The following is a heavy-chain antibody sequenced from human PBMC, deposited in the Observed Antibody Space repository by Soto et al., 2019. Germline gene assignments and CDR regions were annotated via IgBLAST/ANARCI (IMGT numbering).Heavy chain of an antibody. D-gene: IGHD6-19*01. CDR3: ARDLIAVAGTGYNWFDP. Sequence: ASVKVSCKASGGTFSNYAISWVRQAPGQGLEWMGGIIPIFGTANYAQKFQGRVTITADKSTSTAYMELSSLRSEDTAVYYCARDLIAVAGTGYNWFDPWGQGTLVTVSS. CDR2: IIPIFGTA. CDR1: GGTFSNYA. J-gene: IGHJ5*02. V-gene: IGHV1-69*06.